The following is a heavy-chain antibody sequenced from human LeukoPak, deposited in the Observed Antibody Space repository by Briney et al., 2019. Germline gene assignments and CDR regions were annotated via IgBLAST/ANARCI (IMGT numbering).Heavy chain of an antibody. CDR1: GFSFSKYW. J-gene: IGHJ4*02. CDR3: ARDFDMGITPGDDFDF. Sequence: GGSLRLSCAASGFSFSKYWMPWVRQTPGEGLVWVARIKEDGTYTSYADSVKGRFTISRDNARNTVFLQMNSLRAEDTAVYYCARDFDMGITPGDDFDFWGQGTLVTVSS. D-gene: IGHD3-9*01. V-gene: IGHV3-74*01. CDR2: IKEDGTYT.